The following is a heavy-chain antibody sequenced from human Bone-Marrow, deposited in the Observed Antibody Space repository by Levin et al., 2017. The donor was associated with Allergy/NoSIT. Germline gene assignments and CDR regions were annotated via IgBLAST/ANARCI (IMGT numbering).Heavy chain of an antibody. V-gene: IGHV3-74*01. D-gene: IGHD3-10*01. CDR2: INSDGSST. J-gene: IGHJ5*02. CDR3: ARPKRGAQRWFDP. Sequence: GGSLRLSCAASGFTFSSYWMHWVRQAPGKGLVWVSRINSDGSSTSYADSVKGRFTISRDNAKNTLYLQMNSLRAEDTAVYYCARPKRGAQRWFDPWGQGTLVTVSS. CDR1: GFTFSSYW.